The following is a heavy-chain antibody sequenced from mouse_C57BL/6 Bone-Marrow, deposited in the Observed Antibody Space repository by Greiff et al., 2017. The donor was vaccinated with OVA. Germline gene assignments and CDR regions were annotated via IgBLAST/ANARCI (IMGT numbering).Heavy chain of an antibody. CDR2: IDPEDGVT. CDR1: GFNIKDYY. J-gene: IGHJ2*01. D-gene: IGHD2-1*01. Sequence: EVQLQQSGAELVKPGASVKLSCTASGFNIKDYYLHWVKQRTEQGLEWIGRIDPEDGVTKYAPKFQGKATITADTSSNTAYLQLSSLTSEDTAVYYCARGGIYYGNYVVYVDYWGQGTTLTVSS. V-gene: IGHV14-2*01. CDR3: ARGGIYYGNYVVYVDY.